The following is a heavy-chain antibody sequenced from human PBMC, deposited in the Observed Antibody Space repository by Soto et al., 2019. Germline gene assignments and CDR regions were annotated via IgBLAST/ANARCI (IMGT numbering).Heavy chain of an antibody. Sequence: PSETLSLTCTVSGGSISSGGYYWSWIRQHPGKGLEWIGYIYYSGSTYYNPSLKSRVTISVDTSKNQFSLKLSSVTAADTAVYYCARGVTGTTSPFDYWGQGTLVTVSS. CDR3: ARGVTGTTSPFDY. CDR2: IYYSGST. CDR1: GGSISSGGYY. V-gene: IGHV4-31*03. D-gene: IGHD1-7*01. J-gene: IGHJ4*02.